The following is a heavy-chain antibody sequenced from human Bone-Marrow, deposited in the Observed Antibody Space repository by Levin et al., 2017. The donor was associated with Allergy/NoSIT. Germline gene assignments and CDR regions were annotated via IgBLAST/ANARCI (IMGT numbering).Heavy chain of an antibody. CDR3: ARRTFHGASDAFDV. CDR1: GGSISGGGYY. V-gene: IGHV4-31*03. D-gene: IGHD1-26*01. CDR2: ISYIGST. Sequence: SETLSLTCTVSGGSISGGGYYWCWIRQHPGKGLEWIGCISYIGSTYYNPSLKSRVTISADTSHKQFSLKMSSVPAADTAVFYCARRTFHGASDAFDVWGQGTIVTVSS. J-gene: IGHJ3*01.